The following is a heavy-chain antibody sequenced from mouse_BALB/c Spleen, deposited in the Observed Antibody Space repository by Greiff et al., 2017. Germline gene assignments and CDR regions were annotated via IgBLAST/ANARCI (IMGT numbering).Heavy chain of an antibody. CDR1: GFNIKDTY. D-gene: IGHD1-2*01. V-gene: IGHV14-3*02. J-gene: IGHJ3*01. CDR3: AGTATVAY. CDR2: IDPANGNT. Sequence: VHVKQSGAELVKPGASVKLSCTASGFNIKDTYMHWVKQRPEQGLEWIGRIDPANGNTKYDPKFQGKATITADTSSNTAYLQLSSLTSEDTAVYYCAGTATVAYWGQGTLVTVSA.